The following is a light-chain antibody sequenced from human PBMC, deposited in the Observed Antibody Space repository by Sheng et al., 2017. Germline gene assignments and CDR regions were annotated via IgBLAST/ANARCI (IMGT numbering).Light chain of an antibody. V-gene: IGKV1-33*01. J-gene: IGKJ3*01. CDR2: DAS. Sequence: DIPMTQSPSSLSASVGDRVTITCQATQPITNSLNWYHQKPGKAPNLLIYDASTLESGVPGRFAGRRSGTDFTFTISSLQPEDVATYYCQKYDSDPLTFGPGTRVDI. CDR3: QKYDSDPLT. CDR1: QPITNS.